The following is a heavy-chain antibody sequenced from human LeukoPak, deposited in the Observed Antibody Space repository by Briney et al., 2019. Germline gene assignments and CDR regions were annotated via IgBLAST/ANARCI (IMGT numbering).Heavy chain of an antibody. CDR2: ISAYNGNT. Sequence: ASVKVSCKASGYTFTSYGISWVRQAPGQGLDWMGWISAYNGNTNYAQKLQGRVTMTTDTSTSTAYMELRSLRSDDTAVYYCARGETRGVIKYYYYYYMDVWGKGTTVTVSS. D-gene: IGHD3-10*01. J-gene: IGHJ6*03. CDR1: GYTFTSYG. CDR3: ARGETRGVIKYYYYYYMDV. V-gene: IGHV1-18*01.